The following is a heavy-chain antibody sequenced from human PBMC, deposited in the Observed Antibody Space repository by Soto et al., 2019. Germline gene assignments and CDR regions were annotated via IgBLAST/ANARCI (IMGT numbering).Heavy chain of an antibody. V-gene: IGHV3-30*18. D-gene: IGHD1-26*01. CDR1: GLTFSAYG. J-gene: IGHJ6*02. CDR2: ISYDGSNK. Sequence: GGSLRLSCEASGLTFSAYGMHWVRHAPGKGLEWVAVISYDGSNKYYADSVKGRFTISRDNSKNTLYLQMNSLRAEDTAVYYCAKDNVEWELPISMDVWGQGTTVTVSS. CDR3: AKDNVEWELPISMDV.